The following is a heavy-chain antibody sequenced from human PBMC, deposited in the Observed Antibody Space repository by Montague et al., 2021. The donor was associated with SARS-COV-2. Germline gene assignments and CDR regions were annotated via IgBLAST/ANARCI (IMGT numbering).Heavy chain of an antibody. D-gene: IGHD2/OR15-2a*01. CDR3: ARDDFRWDFDC. J-gene: IGHJ4*02. V-gene: IGHV4-61*02. CDR2: IYTTGST. Sequence: TLSLTCTVSGDCITSDVSYWSWIRQPAGKGLEWIGRIYTTGSTNYNPSLKGRLTISLDTSKNQFSLKLSSVTAADTAVYYCARDDFRWDFDCWGQGTLVTVSS. CDR1: GDCITSDVSY.